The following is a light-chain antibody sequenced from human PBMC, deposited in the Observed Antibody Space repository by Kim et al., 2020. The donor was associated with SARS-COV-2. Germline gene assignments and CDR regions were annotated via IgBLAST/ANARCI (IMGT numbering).Light chain of an antibody. CDR3: AAWDDSLSGSWV. V-gene: IGLV1-47*01. Sequence: RVPSSCSGSSSNIGSNYVYWYQQLPGTAPKLLIYRNNQRPSGVPDRFSGSKSGTSASLAISGLRSEDEADYYCAAWDDSLSGSWVFGGGTQLTVL. CDR2: RNN. CDR1: SSNIGSNY. J-gene: IGLJ3*02.